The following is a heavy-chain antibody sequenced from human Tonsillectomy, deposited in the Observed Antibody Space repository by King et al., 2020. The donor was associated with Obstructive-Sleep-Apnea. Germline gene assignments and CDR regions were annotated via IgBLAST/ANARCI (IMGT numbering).Heavy chain of an antibody. V-gene: IGHV3-30*03. D-gene: IGHD3-10*01. CDR3: ATGDIGELLWFPFDY. CDR1: GFTFSSYG. J-gene: IGHJ4*02. CDR2: ISNDGSNK. Sequence: HVQLVESGGGVVQPGRSLRLSCAASGFTFSSYGMHWVRQAPGKGLEWVAVISNDGSNKYYADSVKGRFTISRDNSKNTLYLQMNSLRAEDTAVYYCATGDIGELLWFPFDYWGQGTLVTVSS.